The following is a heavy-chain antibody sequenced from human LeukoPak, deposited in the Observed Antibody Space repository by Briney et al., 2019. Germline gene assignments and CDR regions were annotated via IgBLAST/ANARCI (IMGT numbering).Heavy chain of an antibody. CDR3: ARVDYDFWSGYYALDY. D-gene: IGHD3-3*01. CDR2: IYSGGST. CDR1: GFTVSSNY. J-gene: IGHJ4*02. V-gene: IGHV3-53*01. Sequence: GGSLRLSCAASGFTVSSNYMSWVRQAPGKGLEWVSVIYSGGSTYYADSVKGRITISRDNSKNTLYLQMNGLRAEDTAVYYCARVDYDFWSGYYALDYWGQGTLVTVSS.